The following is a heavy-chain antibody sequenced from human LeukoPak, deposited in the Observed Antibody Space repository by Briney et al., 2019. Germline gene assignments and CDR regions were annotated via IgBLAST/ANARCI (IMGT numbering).Heavy chain of an antibody. D-gene: IGHD6-19*01. CDR1: GFNVSSTY. J-gene: IGHJ4*02. CDR3: ARDLGISGWSFDY. CDR2: INSGGTT. V-gene: IGHV3-66*01. Sequence: GGSLRPSCVASGFNVSSTYMNWVRQAPGKGLEWVSLINSGGTTYYPDSVKGRFTIARDNSKNTLFLQMNSLRAEDSGVYYCARDLGISGWSFDYWGQGTLVTVSS.